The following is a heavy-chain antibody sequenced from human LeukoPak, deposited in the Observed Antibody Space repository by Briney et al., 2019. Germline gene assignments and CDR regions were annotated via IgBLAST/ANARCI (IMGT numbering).Heavy chain of an antibody. CDR1: GFTFSTYT. Sequence: GGSLRLSCAVSGFTFSTYTMNWVRQAPGKGLEWVSSISSSSSYIYYADSVKGRFTISRDNAKNSLYLQMNSLRAEDTAVYYCARGGDYGDYDSYWGQGTLVTVSS. V-gene: IGHV3-21*01. J-gene: IGHJ4*02. CDR2: ISSSSSYI. D-gene: IGHD4-17*01. CDR3: ARGGDYGDYDSY.